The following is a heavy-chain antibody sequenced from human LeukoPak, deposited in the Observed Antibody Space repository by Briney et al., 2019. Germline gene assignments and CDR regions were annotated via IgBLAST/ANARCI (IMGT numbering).Heavy chain of an antibody. V-gene: IGHV3-23*01. D-gene: IGHD4-17*01. CDR3: AKEIVVVSAPGTTVTN. CDR2: ISGSSGST. Sequence: PGGSLRLSCAGSGFIFSNYALSWVRQAPGKGLEWVTAISGSSGSTYYADSVKGRFTISRDNSKNTVYLQMNSLKAEDTAVYYCAKEIVVVSAPGTTVTNWGQGTLVTVSS. J-gene: IGHJ4*02. CDR1: GFIFSNYA.